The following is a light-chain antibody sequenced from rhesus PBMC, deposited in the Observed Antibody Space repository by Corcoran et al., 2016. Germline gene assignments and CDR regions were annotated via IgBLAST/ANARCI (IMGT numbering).Light chain of an antibody. Sequence: DIQMTQSPSSLSASVGDRVTITCRASENVNNYLTWYQQQPGKAPKLLIYKASTLQSGVPSRFSGSGSVTEYTFTISSLQTEDVATYYCQHGYGTPFTFGPGTKLEIK. CDR1: ENVNNY. J-gene: IGKJ3*01. V-gene: IGKV1-74*01. CDR3: QHGYGTPFT. CDR2: KAS.